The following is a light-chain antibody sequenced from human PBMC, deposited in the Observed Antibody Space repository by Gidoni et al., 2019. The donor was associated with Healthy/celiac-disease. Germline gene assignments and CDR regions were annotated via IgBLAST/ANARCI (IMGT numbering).Light chain of an antibody. V-gene: IGKV1-39*01. CDR3: QQSHSTPFT. J-gene: IGKJ5*01. Sequence: DIQMTQSPSSLSASVGDRVTITCRASQSISSSLNWYQQKPGKAPNLLIYAASSLQIGVPSRFSGSGSGTDFTLTISSLQPEDFATYYCQQSHSTPFTFGQGTRLDIK. CDR1: QSISSS. CDR2: AAS.